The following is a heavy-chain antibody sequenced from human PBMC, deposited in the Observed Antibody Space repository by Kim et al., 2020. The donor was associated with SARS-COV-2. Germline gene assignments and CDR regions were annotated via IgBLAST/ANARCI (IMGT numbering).Heavy chain of an antibody. J-gene: IGHJ4*02. CDR3: ARLDGHSGYDFY. D-gene: IGHD5-12*01. V-gene: IGHV4-39*01. Sequence: YYHPSLKSRVTISVDTSRNQFSLKLSSVTAADTAVYYCARLDGHSGYDFYWGQGTLVTVSS.